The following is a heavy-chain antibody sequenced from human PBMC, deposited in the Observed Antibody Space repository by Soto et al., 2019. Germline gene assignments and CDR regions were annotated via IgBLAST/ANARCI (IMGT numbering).Heavy chain of an antibody. Sequence: VQLVESGGGLVKPGGSLRLSCAASGFTFSSYSMNWVRQAPGKGLEWVAVIWYDGSNKYYADSVKGRFTISRDNSKNTLYLQMNSLRAEDTAVYYCARGRSITIFGVVTPRYGMDVWGQGTTVTVSS. CDR3: ARGRSITIFGVVTPRYGMDV. J-gene: IGHJ6*02. CDR1: GFTFSSYS. D-gene: IGHD3-3*01. CDR2: IWYDGSNK. V-gene: IGHV3-33*08.